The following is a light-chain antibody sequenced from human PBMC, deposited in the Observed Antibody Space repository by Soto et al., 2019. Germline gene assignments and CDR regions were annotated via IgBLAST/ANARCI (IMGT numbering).Light chain of an antibody. CDR1: SSNIGSNY. CDR3: AAWDDSLSGVV. V-gene: IGLV1-47*01. J-gene: IGLJ2*01. CDR2: RDN. Sequence: QSVLTQPPSASGTPGQRVTISCSGSSSNIGSNYVYWYQHLPGTAPKLLIYRDNQRPSGVPDRFSGSKPGTSASLAISGLRSEDEADYYCAAWDDSLSGVVFGGGTKLTAL.